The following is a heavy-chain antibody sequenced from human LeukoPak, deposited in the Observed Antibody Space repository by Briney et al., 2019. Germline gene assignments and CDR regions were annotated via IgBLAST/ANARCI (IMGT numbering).Heavy chain of an antibody. Sequence: ASVKVSCKASGGTFSSYAISWVRQAPGQGLEWMGIINPSGGSTSYAQKFQSRVTMTRDTPTSTVYMELSSLRSEDTAVYYCARGGSSWTGDYWGQGTLVTVSS. D-gene: IGHD6-13*01. CDR2: INPSGGST. J-gene: IGHJ4*02. V-gene: IGHV1-46*01. CDR1: GGTFSSYA. CDR3: ARGGSSWTGDY.